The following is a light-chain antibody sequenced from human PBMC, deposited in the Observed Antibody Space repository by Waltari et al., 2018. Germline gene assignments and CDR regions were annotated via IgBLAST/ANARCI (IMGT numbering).Light chain of an antibody. CDR3: CSYAGSTTHVI. CDR1: SSDVGNYNL. CDR2: EVT. J-gene: IGLJ2*01. Sequence: QSALTQPASVSGSPGQSITISCTGTSSDVGNYNLVSWYQQHPGKAPKLMIYEVTKRRSGVSNRCSGSKAGNTASLTISGLQAEDEADYCCCSYAGSTTHVIFGGGTKLTVL. V-gene: IGLV2-23*02.